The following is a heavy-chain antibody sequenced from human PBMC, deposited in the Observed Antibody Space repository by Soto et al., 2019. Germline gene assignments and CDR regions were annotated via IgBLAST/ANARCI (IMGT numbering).Heavy chain of an antibody. CDR3: ARVVSGYDSSYYYYMDV. V-gene: IGHV3-11*01. D-gene: IGHD5-12*01. CDR1: RFTVNDYD. Sequence: GSTKLSSAASRFTVNDYDITLTRQAQGKGLEWVSYISSSGSTIYYADSVKGRFTISRDNAKNSLYLQMNSLRAEDTAVYYCARVVSGYDSSYYYYMDVWGKGTTVTVS. CDR2: ISSSGSTI. J-gene: IGHJ6*03.